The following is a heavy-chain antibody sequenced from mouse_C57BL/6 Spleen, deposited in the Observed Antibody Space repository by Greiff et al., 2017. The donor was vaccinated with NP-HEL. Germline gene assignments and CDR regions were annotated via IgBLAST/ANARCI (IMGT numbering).Heavy chain of an antibody. CDR3: TRSGTGTGFDY. J-gene: IGHJ2*01. CDR1: GYTFTDYE. D-gene: IGHD4-1*01. V-gene: IGHV1-15*01. Sequence: VQLQQSGAELVRPGASVTLSCKASGYTFTDYEMHWVKQTPVHGLEWIGSIDPETGGTAYNQKFKGKAILTADKSSSTAYMELRSLTSEDSAVYYCTRSGTGTGFDYWGQGTTLTVSS. CDR2: IDPETGGT.